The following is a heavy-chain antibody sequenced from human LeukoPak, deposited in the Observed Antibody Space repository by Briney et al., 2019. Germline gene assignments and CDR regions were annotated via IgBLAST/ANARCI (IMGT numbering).Heavy chain of an antibody. CDR2: ISSGGRYI. V-gene: IGHV3-21*01. J-gene: IGHJ4*02. Sequence: GGSLRLSCAASGFAFDDYSVNWVRQTPGKGLEWISSISSGGRYIFYADSVKGRFTISRDNAKNSLSLQMTSLSAEDTAVYYCARDPTPRWELLPYFDYWGQGARVTVSS. CDR1: GFAFDDYS. CDR3: ARDPTPRWELLPYFDY. D-gene: IGHD1-26*01.